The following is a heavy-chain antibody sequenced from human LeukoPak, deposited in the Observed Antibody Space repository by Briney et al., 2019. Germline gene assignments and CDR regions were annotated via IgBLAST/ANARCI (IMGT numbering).Heavy chain of an antibody. Sequence: ASVKVSCKASGYTFTDYYMHWVRQAPGQGLEWMGWINPNSGGTNYAQKFQGRVTMTRDTSISTAYMELSRLRSDDTAVYYCASSGSYYEAQHDAFDIWGQGTMVTVSS. CDR2: INPNSGGT. V-gene: IGHV1-2*02. CDR1: GYTFTDYY. D-gene: IGHD1-26*01. J-gene: IGHJ3*02. CDR3: ASSGSYYEAQHDAFDI.